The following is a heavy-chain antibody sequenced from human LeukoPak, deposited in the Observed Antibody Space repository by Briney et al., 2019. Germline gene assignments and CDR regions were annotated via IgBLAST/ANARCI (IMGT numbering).Heavy chain of an antibody. Sequence: GGSLRLSCAASAFTFSSYAMSWVRQAPGNGPDWVSTINISGGSAYYADSVKGRFTICRDNSKNTLYLQMNNLRAEYPAVYYCAKDLGRDGSEIFDYWGQGTLVTVSS. D-gene: IGHD5-24*01. CDR1: AFTFSSYA. J-gene: IGHJ4*02. CDR3: AKDLGRDGSEIFDY. CDR2: INISGGSA. V-gene: IGHV3-23*01.